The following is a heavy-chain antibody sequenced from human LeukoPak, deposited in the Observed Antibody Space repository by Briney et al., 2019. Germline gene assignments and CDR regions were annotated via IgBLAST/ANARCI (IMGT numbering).Heavy chain of an antibody. CDR3: ATLNWNYVDY. J-gene: IGHJ4*02. V-gene: IGHV1-2*02. Sequence: GASVKVSCKTSGYTFTGYYIHWVRQAPGQGLEWMGWIDPNSGGSNSAQKFQGRVTMTRDTSISTAYMELSRLRSDDTAVYYCATLNWNYVDYWGQGTLVTVSS. CDR1: GYTFTGYY. D-gene: IGHD1-1*01. CDR2: IDPNSGGS.